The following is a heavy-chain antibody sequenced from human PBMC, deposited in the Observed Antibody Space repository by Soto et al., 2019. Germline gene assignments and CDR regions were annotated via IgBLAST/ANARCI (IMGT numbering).Heavy chain of an antibody. D-gene: IGHD1-26*01. CDR1: EFVFSTYA. J-gene: IGHJ3*02. CDR2: ITSGSTII. CDR3: ARDRAGGAFDI. V-gene: IGHV3-48*02. Sequence: EVQLVESGGGLVQPGGSLRLSCAASEFVFSTYAMNWVRQAPGKGLEWLSFITSGSTIIYYADSVKGRFTVSRDNAKNSLYLQMNSLRDDDTAVYYCARDRAGGAFDIWGQGTMVTVSS.